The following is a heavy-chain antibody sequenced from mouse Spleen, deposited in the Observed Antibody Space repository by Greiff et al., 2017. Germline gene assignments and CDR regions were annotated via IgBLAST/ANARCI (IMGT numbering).Heavy chain of an antibody. CDR1: GYTFTSYW. V-gene: IGHV1-64*01. CDR3: AREDIYYDYDGFSWFAY. CDR2: IHPNSGST. Sequence: QVQLQQPGAELVKPGASVKLSCKASGYTFTSYWMHWVKQRPGQGLEWIGMIHPNSGSTNYNEKFKSKATLTVDKSSSTAYMQLSSLTSEDSAVYYCAREDIYYDYDGFSWFAYWGQGTLVTVSA. D-gene: IGHD2-4*01. J-gene: IGHJ3*01.